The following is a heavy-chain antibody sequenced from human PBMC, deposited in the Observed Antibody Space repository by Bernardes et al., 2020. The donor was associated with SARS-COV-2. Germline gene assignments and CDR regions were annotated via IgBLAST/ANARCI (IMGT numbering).Heavy chain of an antibody. V-gene: IGHV3-74*01. CDR2: INTDGSST. J-gene: IGHJ5*02. CDR3: TRDLGYCTNGVCSP. Sequence: GSLRLSCVASGFTFSSSWMHWVRQTPGKGLVWVSRINTDGSSTNYADSVKGRFTISRDNAKNTLNLQMNSLGAEDTAVYYCTRDLGYCTNGVCSPWGQGTLVTVSS. CDR1: GFTFSSSW. D-gene: IGHD2-8*01.